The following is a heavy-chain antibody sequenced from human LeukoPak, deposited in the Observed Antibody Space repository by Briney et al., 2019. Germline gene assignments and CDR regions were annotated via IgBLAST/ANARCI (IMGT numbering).Heavy chain of an antibody. Sequence: KPSETLSLTCTVSGGSINSYYWSWIRQPPGKGLEWIGYIYYSGSTYYNPSLKSRVTISVDTSKNQFSLKLSSVTAADTAVYYCARRYGNFDYWGQGTLVTVSS. CDR1: GGSINSYY. J-gene: IGHJ4*02. D-gene: IGHD4-17*01. V-gene: IGHV4-59*01. CDR3: ARRYGNFDY. CDR2: IYYSGST.